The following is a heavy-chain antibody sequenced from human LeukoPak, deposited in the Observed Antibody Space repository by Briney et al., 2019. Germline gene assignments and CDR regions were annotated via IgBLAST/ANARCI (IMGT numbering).Heavy chain of an antibody. Sequence: SETLSLTCTVSGGSISSYYWSWIRQPPGKGLEWIGYIYYSGSTNYNPSLKSRVTISVDTSKNQFSLKLSSVTAADTAVYYCARARAWTYYYYGMDVWGQGTMVTVSS. V-gene: IGHV4-59*01. J-gene: IGHJ6*02. CDR3: ARARAWTYYYYGMDV. D-gene: IGHD2-21*01. CDR1: GGSISSYY. CDR2: IYYSGST.